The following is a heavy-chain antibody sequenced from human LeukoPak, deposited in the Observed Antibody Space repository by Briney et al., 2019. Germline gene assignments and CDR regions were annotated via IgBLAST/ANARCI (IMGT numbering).Heavy chain of an antibody. CDR1: GFTFSSYA. CDR3: AKEEGSGYCSSTSCYTVKAFDI. V-gene: IGHV3-23*01. D-gene: IGHD2-2*02. J-gene: IGHJ3*02. CDR2: ISGSGGST. Sequence: GGSLRLSCAASGFTFSSYAMSWVRQAPGKGLEWVSAISGSGGSTYYADSVKGRFTISRDNSKNTLYLQMDSLRTEDTAVYYCAKEEGSGYCSSTSCYTVKAFDIWGQGTMVTVSS.